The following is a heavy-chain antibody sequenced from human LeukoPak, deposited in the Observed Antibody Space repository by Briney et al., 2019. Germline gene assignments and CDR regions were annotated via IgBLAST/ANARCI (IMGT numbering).Heavy chain of an antibody. CDR2: IYPGDSDT. J-gene: IGHJ4*02. CDR1: GYSFTSYW. CDR3: ARMSRFYYYDSSGYFDY. Sequence: GESLKISCKGSGYSFTSYWIGWVRQMPGKGLEWMGIIYPGDSDTRYSPSFQGQVTISADKSISTAYLQWSSLKASDTAMYYCARMSRFYYYDSSGYFDYWGREPWSPSP. V-gene: IGHV5-51*01. D-gene: IGHD3-22*01.